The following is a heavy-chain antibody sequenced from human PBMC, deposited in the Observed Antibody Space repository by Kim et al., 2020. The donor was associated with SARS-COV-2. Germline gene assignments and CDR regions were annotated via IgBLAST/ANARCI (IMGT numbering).Heavy chain of an antibody. CDR1: GGTFSSYP. Sequence: SVKVSCKASGGTFSSYPISWVRQAPGQGLEWMGGIIPIFGTANYAQKFQGRVTSTADESTSTAYMELSSLRSEDTAVYYCARVILFRGVIITVYGMDVWSQGTTVTVSS. D-gene: IGHD3-10*01. J-gene: IGHJ6*02. CDR3: ARVILFRGVIITVYGMDV. CDR2: IIPIFGTA. V-gene: IGHV1-69*13.